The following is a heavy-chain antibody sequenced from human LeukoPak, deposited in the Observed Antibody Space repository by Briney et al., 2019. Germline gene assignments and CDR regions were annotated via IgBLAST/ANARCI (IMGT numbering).Heavy chain of an antibody. V-gene: IGHV1-2*02. Sequence: ASVKVSCKASGYTFTGYYMHWVRQAPGQGLEWMGWINPNSGGTNYAQEFQGRVTMTRDTSISTAYMELSRLRSDDTAVYYCARDSGSYYDHGIDYWGQGTLVTVSS. CDR3: ARDSGSYYDHGIDY. CDR1: GYTFTGYY. J-gene: IGHJ4*02. CDR2: INPNSGGT. D-gene: IGHD1-26*01.